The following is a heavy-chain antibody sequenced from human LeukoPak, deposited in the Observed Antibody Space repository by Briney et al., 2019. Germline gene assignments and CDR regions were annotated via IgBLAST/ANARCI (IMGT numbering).Heavy chain of an antibody. D-gene: IGHD6-19*01. Sequence: GGSLRLSCAASGFTFSSYWMSWVRQAPGKGLEWVANINQDGSEQYYVDSVKGRFTISRGNTKNSLYLQMNSLRAEDTAVYYCAREVRGQWLAPNWFDPWGQGTLVTVSS. CDR1: GFTFSSYW. J-gene: IGHJ5*02. CDR3: AREVRGQWLAPNWFDP. CDR2: INQDGSEQ. V-gene: IGHV3-7*01.